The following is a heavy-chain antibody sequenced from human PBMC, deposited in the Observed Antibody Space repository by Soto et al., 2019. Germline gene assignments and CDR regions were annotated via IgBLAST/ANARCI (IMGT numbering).Heavy chain of an antibody. CDR1: GGTFSSYA. CDR3: ARERSVRWLVFFDY. Sequence: QVQLVQSGAEVKKPGSSVKVSCKASGGTFSSYAISWVRQAPGQGLEWMGGIIPIFGTANYAQKFQGRVTITADESTSTADMELSSLRSEDTAVYYCARERSVRWLVFFDYWGQGTLVTVSS. CDR2: IIPIFGTA. V-gene: IGHV1-69*01. D-gene: IGHD6-19*01. J-gene: IGHJ4*02.